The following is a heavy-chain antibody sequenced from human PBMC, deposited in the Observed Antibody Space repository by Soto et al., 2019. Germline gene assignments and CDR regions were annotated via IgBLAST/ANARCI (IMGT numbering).Heavy chain of an antibody. V-gene: IGHV4-30-4*01. CDR3: AGGSYYDFWSGQHAFDI. J-gene: IGHJ3*02. CDR1: GGSISSGDYY. CDR2: IYYSGSS. D-gene: IGHD3-3*01. Sequence: QVQLQESGPGLVKPSQTLSLTCTVSGGSISSGDYYWSWIRQPPGKGLEWIGYIYYSGSSYYNPSLKSRVTISVDSSQNQFSRKLSSVTAADTAVYYCAGGSYYDFWSGQHAFDIWGQGTMVAVAS.